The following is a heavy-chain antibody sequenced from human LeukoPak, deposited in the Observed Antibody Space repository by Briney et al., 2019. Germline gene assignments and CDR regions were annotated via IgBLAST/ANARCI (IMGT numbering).Heavy chain of an antibody. J-gene: IGHJ4*02. V-gene: IGHV1-69*02. Sequence: GASVKVSCKASGGTFSSYTISWVRQAPGQGLEWMGRIIPILGIANYAQKFQGRVTITADKSTSTAYMELSSLRSEDTAVYYCARAPSPHYCSGGSCSVDYWGQGTLVTVSS. CDR1: GGTFSSYT. D-gene: IGHD2-15*01. CDR2: IIPILGIA. CDR3: ARAPSPHYCSGGSCSVDY.